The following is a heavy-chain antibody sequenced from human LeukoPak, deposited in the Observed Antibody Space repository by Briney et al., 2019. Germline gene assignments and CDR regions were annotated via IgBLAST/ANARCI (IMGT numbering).Heavy chain of an antibody. Sequence: ASVKVSCKASGYTFTSYGISWVRQAPGQGLEWMGWISAYNGNTDYAQKLQGRVTMTTDTSTSTAYMELRSLRSDDTAVYYCARVGLRYSSGWYGDYWGQGTLVTVSS. CDR2: ISAYNGNT. D-gene: IGHD6-19*01. CDR1: GYTFTSYG. J-gene: IGHJ4*02. CDR3: ARVGLRYSSGWYGDY. V-gene: IGHV1-18*01.